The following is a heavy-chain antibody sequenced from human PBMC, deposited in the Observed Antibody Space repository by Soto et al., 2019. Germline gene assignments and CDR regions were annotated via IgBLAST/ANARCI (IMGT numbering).Heavy chain of an antibody. J-gene: IGHJ6*02. Sequence: PSETLSLTCNVSGGSINIEGFHWSWVRRHPGKGLEWMGYINYNGITYYNRSLRSRVTMSIDTSKNQFSLRLSSVAAADTAVYYCTRASYTSWSMGYYYYGMDVWGHGTTVTVSS. D-gene: IGHD3-3*01. CDR1: GGSINIEGFH. CDR2: INYNGIT. CDR3: TRASYTSWSMGYYYYGMDV. V-gene: IGHV4-31*03.